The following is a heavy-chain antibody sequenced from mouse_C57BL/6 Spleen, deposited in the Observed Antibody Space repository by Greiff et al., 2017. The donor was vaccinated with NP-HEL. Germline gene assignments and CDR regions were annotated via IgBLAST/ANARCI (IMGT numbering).Heavy chain of an antibody. D-gene: IGHD1-1*01. CDR2: IHPSDSDT. CDR1: GYTFTSYW. CDR3: AIAGYGSSGDWFAY. Sequence: QVQLQQPGAELVKPGASVKVSCKASGYTFTSYWMHWVKQRPGQGLEWIGRIHPSDSDTNYNQKFKGKATLTVDKSSSTAYMQLSSLTSEDSAVYYCAIAGYGSSGDWFAYWGQGTLVTVSA. V-gene: IGHV1-74*01. J-gene: IGHJ3*01.